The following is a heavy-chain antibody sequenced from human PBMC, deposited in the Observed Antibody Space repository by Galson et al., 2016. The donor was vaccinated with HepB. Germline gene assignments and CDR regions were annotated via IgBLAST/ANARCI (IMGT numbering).Heavy chain of an antibody. CDR2: INPNNGDT. Sequence: SVKVSCKATGYSFIAYDIYWVRQAPGQGLQWMGWINPNNGDTTYEQKFRGRVTMTSNTSLRTAYMELSSLRSDDTAVYYCARPMNRVGTVHWGQGTLVTVSS. CDR3: ARPMNRVGTVH. CDR1: GYSFIAYD. V-gene: IGHV1-2*02. D-gene: IGHD1-14*01. J-gene: IGHJ4*02.